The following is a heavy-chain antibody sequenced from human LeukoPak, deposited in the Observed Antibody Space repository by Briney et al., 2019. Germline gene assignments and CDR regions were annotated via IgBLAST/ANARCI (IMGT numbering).Heavy chain of an antibody. D-gene: IGHD5-18*01. Sequence: SETLSLTCPVSGGSISSGDYYWSWIRQPPGKGLEWIGYIYYSGSTYYNPSLKSRVTISVDTSKNQFSLKLSSVTAADTAVYYCAREGSSYGYRHFDYWGQGTLVTVSS. V-gene: IGHV4-30-4*08. CDR1: GGSISSGDYY. J-gene: IGHJ4*02. CDR3: AREGSSYGYRHFDY. CDR2: IYYSGST.